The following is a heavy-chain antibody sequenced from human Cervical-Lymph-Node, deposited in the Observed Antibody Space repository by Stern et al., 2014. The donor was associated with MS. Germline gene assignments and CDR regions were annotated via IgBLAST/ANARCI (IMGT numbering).Heavy chain of an antibody. V-gene: IGHV4-59*01. Sequence: QLQLQESGPGLVKPSETLSLTCTVSGVSITSYYWSWIRQSPGKGLEWIGYIHYSGSTKYNPSLKSRVTISVDMSQNQFSLRLSSVTAADTAVYYCAGGSGYYYDSSDYYPLNFEHWGQGTLVTVSS. D-gene: IGHD3-22*01. CDR3: AGGSGYYYDSSDYYPLNFEH. J-gene: IGHJ1*01. CDR2: IHYSGST. CDR1: GVSITSYY.